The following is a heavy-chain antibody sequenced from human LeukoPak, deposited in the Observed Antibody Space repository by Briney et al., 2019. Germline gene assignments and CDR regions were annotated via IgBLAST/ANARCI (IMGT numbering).Heavy chain of an antibody. CDR3: ATGEEMATKDAVDI. CDR1: GYTFTDYY. V-gene: IGHV1-69-2*01. CDR2: VDPEDGET. J-gene: IGHJ3*02. D-gene: IGHD5-24*01. Sequence: ASVKVSCKVSGYTFTDYYMHWVQQAPGKGLEWMGLVDPEDGETIYAEKFQGRVTITADTSTDTAYMELSSLRSEDTAMYYCATGEEMATKDAVDILGQGTMLTVSS.